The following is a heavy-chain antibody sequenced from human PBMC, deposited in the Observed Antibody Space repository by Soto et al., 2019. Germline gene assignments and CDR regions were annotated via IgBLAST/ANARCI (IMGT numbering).Heavy chain of an antibody. D-gene: IGHD3-22*01. CDR2: IKSKTDGGTT. V-gene: IGHV3-15*07. CDR3: TKDRYYDSSGYYVPGY. Sequence: PGGSLRLSCAASGFTFSNAWMNWVRQAPGKGLEWVGRIKSKTDGGTTDYAAPVKGRFTISRDDSKNTLYLQMNSLKTEDTAVYYCTKDRYYDSSGYYVPGYWGQGNLVNVSS. J-gene: IGHJ4*02. CDR1: GFTFSNAW.